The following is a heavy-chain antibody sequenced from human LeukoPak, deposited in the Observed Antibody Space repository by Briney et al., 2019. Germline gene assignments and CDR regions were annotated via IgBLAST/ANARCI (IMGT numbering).Heavy chain of an antibody. V-gene: IGHV3-11*06. J-gene: IGHJ6*02. CDR2: ISISSGDT. CDR1: GFTFSDYY. CDR3: ARGHYGLDV. Sequence: GGSLRLSCAASGFTFSDYYMSWIRQTPGKGLEWVSYISISSGDTNYADSVKGRFTISSDNAQKSLYLQMHSLRLEDTAVYYCARGHYGLDVWGQGTTVTVSS.